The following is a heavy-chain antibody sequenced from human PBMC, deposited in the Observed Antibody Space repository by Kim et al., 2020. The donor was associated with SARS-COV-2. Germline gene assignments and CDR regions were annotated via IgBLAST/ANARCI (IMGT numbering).Heavy chain of an antibody. V-gene: IGHV4-59*01. D-gene: IGHD6-19*01. Sequence: LKSRVTISVDTSKNQFSLKLSSVTAADTAVYYCARVVAVAGTMVEGAFDIWGQGTMVTVSS. CDR3: ARVVAVAGTMVEGAFDI. J-gene: IGHJ3*02.